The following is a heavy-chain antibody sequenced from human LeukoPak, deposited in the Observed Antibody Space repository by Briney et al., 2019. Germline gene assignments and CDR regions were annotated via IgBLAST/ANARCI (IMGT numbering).Heavy chain of an antibody. J-gene: IGHJ4*02. D-gene: IGHD6-6*01. V-gene: IGHV4-59*01. Sequence: PSETLSLTCTVSGGSISSYYWSWIRQPPGKGLEWIGYTYYSGSTNYNPSLKSRVTISVDTSKNQFSLKLSSVTAADTAVYYCAGSIAARHYFDYWGQGTLVTVYS. CDR3: AGSIAARHYFDY. CDR1: GGSISSYY. CDR2: TYYSGST.